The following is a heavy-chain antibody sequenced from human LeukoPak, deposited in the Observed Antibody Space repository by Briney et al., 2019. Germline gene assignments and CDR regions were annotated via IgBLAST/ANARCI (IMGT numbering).Heavy chain of an antibody. V-gene: IGHV3-21*04. CDR1: GFTFSSYS. D-gene: IGHD1-26*01. J-gene: IGHJ4*02. CDR2: ISSSSSYI. CDR3: AKDRPQGSGNKGGYFDY. Sequence: GGSLRLSCAASGFTFSSYSMNWVRQAPGEGLEWVSSISSSSSYIYYADSVKGRFTISRDNAKNSPYLQMNSLRAEDTAVYYCAKDRPQGSGNKGGYFDYWGQGTLVTVSS.